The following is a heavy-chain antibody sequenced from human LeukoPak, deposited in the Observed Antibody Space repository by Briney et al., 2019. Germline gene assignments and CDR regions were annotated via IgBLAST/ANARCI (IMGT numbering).Heavy chain of an antibody. CDR2: INHSGST. D-gene: IGHD6-13*01. CDR1: GGSISSNIYY. J-gene: IGHJ6*03. CDR3: ARTAAAGMYRTRYYYYYMDV. Sequence: SETLSLTCTVSGGSISSNIYYWGWIRQPPGKGLEWIGEINHSGSTNYNPSLKSRVTISVDTSKNQFSLKLSSVTAADTAVYYCARTAAAGMYRTRYYYYYMDVWGKGTTVTISS. V-gene: IGHV4-39*07.